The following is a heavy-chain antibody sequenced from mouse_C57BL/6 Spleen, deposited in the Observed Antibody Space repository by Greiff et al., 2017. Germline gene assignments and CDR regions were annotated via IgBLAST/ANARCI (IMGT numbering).Heavy chain of an antibody. CDR3: SREGFITTVGDYFDY. Sequence: QVQLQQPGAELVKPGASVKLSCKASGYTFTSYWMHWVKQRPGRGLEWIGRIDPNSGGTKYNEKFKSKATLTVDKPSSTAYMQLSSLTSEDSAVYDCSREGFITTVGDYFDYWGQGTTLTVSS. V-gene: IGHV1-72*01. CDR2: IDPNSGGT. CDR1: GYTFTSYW. J-gene: IGHJ2*01. D-gene: IGHD1-1*01.